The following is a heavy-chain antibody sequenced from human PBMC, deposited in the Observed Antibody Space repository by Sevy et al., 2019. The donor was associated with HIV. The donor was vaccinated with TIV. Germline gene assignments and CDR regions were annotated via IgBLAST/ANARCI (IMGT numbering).Heavy chain of an antibody. D-gene: IGHD6-19*01. CDR1: GFTFSGYG. V-gene: IGHV3-33*01. J-gene: IGHJ4*02. Sequence: GGSLRLSCAASGFTFSGYGMHWVRQAPGKGLEWVAVIWYDGTNKYYTDSVKGRFTISRDNSKNTLYLQMNRLRAEDTAVYYCAREHIAVAGIGYYFDYWGQGTLVTVSS. CDR3: AREHIAVAGIGYYFDY. CDR2: IWYDGTNK.